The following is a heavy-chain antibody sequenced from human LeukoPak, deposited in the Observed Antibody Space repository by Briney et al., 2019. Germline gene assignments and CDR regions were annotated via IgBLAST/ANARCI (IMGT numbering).Heavy chain of an antibody. J-gene: IGHJ6*03. CDR1: GFTFSSYE. D-gene: IGHD1-14*01. Sequence: GGSLRLSCAASGFTFSSYEMNWVRQAPGKGLEWVSYISSSGSTIYYADSMKGRFTISRDNAKNSLYLQMNSLRAEDTAVYYCARSPAGANYYLDVWGKGTTVTISS. CDR2: ISSSGSTI. V-gene: IGHV3-48*03. CDR3: ARSPAGANYYLDV.